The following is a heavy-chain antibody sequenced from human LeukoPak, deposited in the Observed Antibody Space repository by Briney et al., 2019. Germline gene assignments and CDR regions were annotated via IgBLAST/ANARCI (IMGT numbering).Heavy chain of an antibody. CDR3: ARIPGDRPDD. CDR2: MYFGERT. D-gene: IGHD7-27*01. Sequence: SETLSLTCTVSGASITSYYWTWLRQPPGKGLEWVGYMYFGERTNYNPSLKSRATISIDTPKNQFSLNLKSVTAADTAVYYCARIPGDRPDDWGQGTLVTVS. J-gene: IGHJ4*02. CDR1: GASITSYY. V-gene: IGHV4-59*01.